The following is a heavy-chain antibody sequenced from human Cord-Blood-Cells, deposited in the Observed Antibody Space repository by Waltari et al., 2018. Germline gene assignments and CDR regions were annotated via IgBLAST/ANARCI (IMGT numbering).Heavy chain of an antibody. CDR2: IYYSGST. Sequence: QLQLQESGPGLVKPSETLSLTCTVSGGSISSSSYYWGWIRQPPGKGLEWIGSIYYSGSTYYNPSLKSRGTISVDTSKNQFSLKLSSVTAADTAVYYCATTGYCSSTSCFDYWGQGTLVTVSS. CDR3: ATTGYCSSTSCFDY. D-gene: IGHD2-2*03. J-gene: IGHJ4*02. V-gene: IGHV4-39*01. CDR1: GGSISSSSYY.